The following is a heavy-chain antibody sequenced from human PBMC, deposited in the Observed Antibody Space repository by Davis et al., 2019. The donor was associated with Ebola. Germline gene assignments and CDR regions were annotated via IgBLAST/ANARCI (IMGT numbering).Heavy chain of an antibody. CDR3: ARDLIAVAGKGLDF. Sequence: AASVKVSCRASGYTFTSYYMHWVRQAPGQGLEWMGWIDTDTGNPTYAQGFTGRFVFSLDTSVSTAYLQISSLKAEDTAVYFCARDLIAVAGKGLDFWGQGTLVTVSS. CDR2: IDTDTGNP. J-gene: IGHJ4*02. CDR1: GYTFTSYY. D-gene: IGHD6-19*01. V-gene: IGHV7-4-1*02.